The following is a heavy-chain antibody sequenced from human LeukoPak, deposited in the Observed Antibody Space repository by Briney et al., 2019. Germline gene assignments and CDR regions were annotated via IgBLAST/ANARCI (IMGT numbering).Heavy chain of an antibody. CDR3: ARGLHGSDALRSGGYFDY. CDR2: INHSGST. Sequence: SETLSLTCAVYGGSFSGYYWSWIRQPPGKGQEWIGEINHSGSTNYNPSLKSRVTISVDTSKNQFSLKLSSVTAADTAVYYCARGLHGSDALRSGGYFDYWGQGTLVTVSS. V-gene: IGHV4-34*01. CDR1: GGSFSGYY. D-gene: IGHD2-15*01. J-gene: IGHJ4*02.